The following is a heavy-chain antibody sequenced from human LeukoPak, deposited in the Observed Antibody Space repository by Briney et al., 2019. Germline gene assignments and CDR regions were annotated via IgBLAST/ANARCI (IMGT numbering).Heavy chain of an antibody. CDR2: IYSGGST. Sequence: GGSLRLSCAASGFTVSSNYMNWVRQAPGKGLEWVSVIYSGGSTYYADSVKGRFTISRDNAKNTLYLQMNSLRAEDTAVYYCARRLLEWPNHFDYWGQGTLVTVSS. V-gene: IGHV3-53*05. CDR3: ARRLLEWPNHFDY. D-gene: IGHD3-3*01. CDR1: GFTVSSNY. J-gene: IGHJ4*02.